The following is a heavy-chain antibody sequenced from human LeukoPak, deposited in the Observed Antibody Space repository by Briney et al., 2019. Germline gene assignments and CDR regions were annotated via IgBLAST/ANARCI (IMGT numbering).Heavy chain of an antibody. J-gene: IGHJ6*03. V-gene: IGHV4-34*01. CDR3: ASGLLIGFDYMDV. CDR1: GESFSGYF. CDR2: INHSGST. Sequence: SETLSLTCAVYGESFSGYFWSWIRQPPGKGLEWIGEINHSGSTNYNPSLKSRVTISVDTSKNQFSLKLSSVTAADTAVYYCASGLLIGFDYMDVWGKETTVTVSS. D-gene: IGHD2-8*01.